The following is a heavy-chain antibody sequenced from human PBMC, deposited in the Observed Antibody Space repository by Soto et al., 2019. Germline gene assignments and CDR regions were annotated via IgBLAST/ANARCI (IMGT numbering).Heavy chain of an antibody. CDR2: ISYDGSNK. V-gene: IGHV3-30-3*01. Sequence: GGSLRLSCAASGFTFSSYAMHWVRQAPGKGLEWVAVISYDGSNKYYADSVKGRFTISRDNSKNTLYLQMNSLRAEDTAVYYCARDPYDFWSGHHDYYYGMDVWGQGTTVTVSS. D-gene: IGHD3-3*01. J-gene: IGHJ6*02. CDR3: ARDPYDFWSGHHDYYYGMDV. CDR1: GFTFSSYA.